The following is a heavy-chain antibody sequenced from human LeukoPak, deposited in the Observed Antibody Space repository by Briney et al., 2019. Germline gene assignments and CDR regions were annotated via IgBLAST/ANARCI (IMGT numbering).Heavy chain of an antibody. Sequence: GGSLRLSCAASGFTFSSYAMSWVRQAPGKGLEWVSAISGSGGSTYYADSVKGRFTIFRDNSKNTLYLQMNSLRAEDTAVYYCAKEGSSWYRRGCDYWGQGTLVTVSS. CDR1: GFTFSSYA. CDR3: AKEGSSWYRRGCDY. J-gene: IGHJ4*02. D-gene: IGHD6-13*01. CDR2: ISGSGGST. V-gene: IGHV3-23*01.